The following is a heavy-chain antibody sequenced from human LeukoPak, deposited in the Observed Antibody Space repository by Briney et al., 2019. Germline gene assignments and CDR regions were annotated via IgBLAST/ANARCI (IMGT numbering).Heavy chain of an antibody. CDR2: ISSSSSYI. CDR3: ARDPEWGALDY. D-gene: IGHD3-16*01. J-gene: IGHJ4*02. Sequence: GGSLRLSCAASGFTFYTYSMNWVRQAPGKGLEWVSSISSSSSYIYYADSVKGRFTISRDNAKNSLYLQMNSLRAEDTAVYYCARDPEWGALDYWGLGTLVTVSS. V-gene: IGHV3-21*01. CDR1: GFTFYTYS.